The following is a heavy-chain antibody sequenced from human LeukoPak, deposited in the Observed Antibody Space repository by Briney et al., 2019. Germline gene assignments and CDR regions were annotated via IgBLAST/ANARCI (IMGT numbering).Heavy chain of an antibody. V-gene: IGHV3-74*01. CDR1: GFTFSSYW. Sequence: GGSLRLSCAASGFTFSSYWMHWVRQAPGKGLVWVSRINIDGSTSNYADSVKGRFTISGDNAKNAVYLQMNSLRVEDTAVYYCARASALATPPFGYWGQGTLVTVSS. CDR3: ARASALATPPFGY. D-gene: IGHD5-24*01. J-gene: IGHJ4*02. CDR2: INIDGSTS.